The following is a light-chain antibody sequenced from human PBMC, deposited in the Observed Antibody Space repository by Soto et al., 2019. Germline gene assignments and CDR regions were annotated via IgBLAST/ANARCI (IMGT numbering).Light chain of an antibody. CDR3: FSYTSSGTEV. J-gene: IGLJ1*01. V-gene: IGLV2-14*01. Sequence: QSALTQPASVSGSPGQSITISCTGTSSDVGNYKYVSWYQQHPGKAPKLMIYEVSNRPSGVSNRFSGSKSGNTASLTMSGLQAADETDYFCFSYTSSGTEVFGTGTKVTVL. CDR1: SSDVGNYKY. CDR2: EVS.